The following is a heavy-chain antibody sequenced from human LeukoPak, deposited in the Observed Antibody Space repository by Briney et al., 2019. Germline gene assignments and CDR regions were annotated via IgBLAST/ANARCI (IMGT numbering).Heavy chain of an antibody. Sequence: GSLRLSCGASGFTFSSYSMNWIRQPPGKGLEWIGSIYYSGGTYYSPSLKTRVTISVDTSKNQFSLKLSSVTAADTAVYYCARRNVNYGAFDIWGQGTMVTVSS. V-gene: IGHV4-39*01. D-gene: IGHD3-10*01. CDR1: GFTFSSYS. CDR3: ARRNVNYGAFDI. J-gene: IGHJ3*02. CDR2: IYYSGGT.